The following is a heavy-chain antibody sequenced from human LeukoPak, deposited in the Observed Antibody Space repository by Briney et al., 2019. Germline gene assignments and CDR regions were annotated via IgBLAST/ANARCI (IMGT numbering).Heavy chain of an antibody. CDR1: GYTFTKNW. CDR2: IYPRDSDT. CDR3: ARVSSDAFDI. V-gene: IGHV5-51*01. J-gene: IGHJ3*02. Sequence: GESLKISCQGSGYTFTKNWIGWVRQMPGGGLEWMGIIYPRDSDTRYSPSFQGQITVSAAGSISTAYLQWGSLKASDTAMYYCARVSSDAFDIWGQGTMVTVSS.